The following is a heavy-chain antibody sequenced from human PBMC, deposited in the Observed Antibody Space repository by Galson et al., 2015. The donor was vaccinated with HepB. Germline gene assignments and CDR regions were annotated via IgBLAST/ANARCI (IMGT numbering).Heavy chain of an antibody. J-gene: IGHJ4*02. V-gene: IGHV1-2*04. CDR1: GYTFTGYY. CDR3: ARSSEYCSGGSCYWALGY. CDR2: INPNSGGT. Sequence: SVKVSCKASGYTFTGYYMHWVRQAPGQGLEWMGWINPNSGGTNYAQKFQGWVTMTRDTSISTAYMELSRLRSDDTAVYYCARSSEYCSGGSCYWALGYWGQGTLVTVSS. D-gene: IGHD2-15*01.